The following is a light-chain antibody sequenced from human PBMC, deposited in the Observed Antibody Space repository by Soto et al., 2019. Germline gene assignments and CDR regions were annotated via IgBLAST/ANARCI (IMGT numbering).Light chain of an antibody. V-gene: IGLV3-1*01. J-gene: IGLJ2*01. Sequence: SYELTQPPSVSVSPGQTASITCSGDKLGDKYACWYQQKPGQSPVLVIYQDSKRPSGIPERFSGSHSGNTATLTISGTQAMDEADYYCQAWDSSTGRVFGGGTKVTVL. CDR2: QDS. CDR1: KLGDKY. CDR3: QAWDSSTGRV.